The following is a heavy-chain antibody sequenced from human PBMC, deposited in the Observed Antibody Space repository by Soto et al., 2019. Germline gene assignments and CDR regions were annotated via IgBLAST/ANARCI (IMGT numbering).Heavy chain of an antibody. Sequence: PGGSLRLSCAASGFAFDINGITWVRQAPGKGLEWVSAIRAGGGTTYYSDPVKGRFTISRDNSKNMLYLQMNSLRAEDTAVYYCAEVRRDLAWQSDLDYFESWGQGTPVTVT. CDR1: GFAFDING. CDR3: AEVRRDLAWQSDLDYFES. CDR2: IRAGGGTT. V-gene: IGHV3-23*01. D-gene: IGHD3-3*01. J-gene: IGHJ4*02.